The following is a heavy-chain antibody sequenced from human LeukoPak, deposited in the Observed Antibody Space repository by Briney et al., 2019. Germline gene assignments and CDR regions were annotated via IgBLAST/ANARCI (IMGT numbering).Heavy chain of an antibody. V-gene: IGHV4-59*08. J-gene: IGHJ6*02. D-gene: IGHD3-10*01. CDR1: GGSISSYY. Sequence: SETLSLTCTVSGGSISSYYWSWIRQPPGKGLEWIGYIYYSGSTNYNPSLKSRVTISVDTSKNQFSLKLSSVTAADTAVYYCARGSVSLFYYYYGMDVWGQGTTVTVSS. CDR2: IYYSGST. CDR3: ARGSVSLFYYYYGMDV.